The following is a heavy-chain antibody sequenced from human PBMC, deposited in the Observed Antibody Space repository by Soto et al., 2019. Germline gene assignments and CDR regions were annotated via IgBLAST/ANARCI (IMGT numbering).Heavy chain of an antibody. CDR3: ARAGCSSTSCPNAFDI. D-gene: IGHD2-2*01. CDR1: GYTFTGYY. CDR2: INPNGGGT. V-gene: IGHV1-2*04. Sequence: ASVKVSCKASGYTFTGYYMHWVRQAPGQGLEWMGWINPNGGGTNYAQKFQGWVTMTRDTSISTAYMELSRLRSDDTAVYYCARAGCSSTSCPNAFDIWGQGTMVTVSS. J-gene: IGHJ3*02.